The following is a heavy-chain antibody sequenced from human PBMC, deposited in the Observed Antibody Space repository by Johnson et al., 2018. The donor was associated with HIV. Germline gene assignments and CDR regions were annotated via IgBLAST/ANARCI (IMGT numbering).Heavy chain of an antibody. D-gene: IGHD5-18*01. CDR1: GFTFYDYA. CDR3: AKAKDTAMVLGAFDI. Sequence: VQLVESGGGVVRPGGSLRLSCAASGFTFYDYAMHWVRQAPGKGLEWVSGISWNSGSIGYADSVKGRFTISRDNAKNSLYLQMNSLRAEDTAFYYCAKAKDTAMVLGAFDIWGQGTMVTVSS. V-gene: IGHV3-9*01. CDR2: ISWNSGSI. J-gene: IGHJ3*02.